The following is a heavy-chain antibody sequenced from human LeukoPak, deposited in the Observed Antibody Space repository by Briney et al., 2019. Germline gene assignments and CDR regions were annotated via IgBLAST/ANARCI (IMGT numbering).Heavy chain of an antibody. CDR3: ARGSSGWYDYYYYMDV. CDR2: ISGSGDNT. D-gene: IGHD6-19*01. V-gene: IGHV3-21*01. J-gene: IGHJ6*03. Sequence: GGSLRLSCAASGFTFSSYAMNWVRQAPGKGLEWVSIISGSGDNTYYTDSVKGRFTISRDNAKNSLYLQMNSLRAEDTAVYYCARGSSGWYDYYYYMDVWGKGTTVTVSS. CDR1: GFTFSSYA.